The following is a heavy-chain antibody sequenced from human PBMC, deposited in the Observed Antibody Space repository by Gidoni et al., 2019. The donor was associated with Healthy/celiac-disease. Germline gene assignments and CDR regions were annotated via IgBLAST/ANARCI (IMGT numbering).Heavy chain of an antibody. D-gene: IGHD2-8*01. CDR2: ISYDGSNK. CDR1: GFPFSSYG. V-gene: IGHV3-30*18. CDR3: AKDLSPRMGRFDY. Sequence: QVQLVESGGGVVQPGSSLRLSCAASGFPFSSYGMHWVRQAPGKGLEWVAVISYDGSNKYYADSVKGRFTISRDNSKNTLYLQMNSLRAEDTAVYYCAKDLSPRMGRFDYWGQGTLVTVSS. J-gene: IGHJ4*02.